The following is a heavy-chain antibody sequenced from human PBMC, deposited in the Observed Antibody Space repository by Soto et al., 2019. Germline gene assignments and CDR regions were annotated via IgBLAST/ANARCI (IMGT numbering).Heavy chain of an antibody. CDR1: GFTFSSYG. J-gene: IGHJ3*02. Sequence: QVQLVESGGGVVQPGRSLRLACAASGFTFSSYGMHWVRQAPGKGLEWVAVISYDGSNKYSADSVKGRFTISRDNSKNTLYLQMISLRAEDTDVYYCAKTRGVAGIFDAFDIWGQGTMVTVSS. CDR2: ISYDGSNK. V-gene: IGHV3-30*18. D-gene: IGHD6-19*01. CDR3: AKTRGVAGIFDAFDI.